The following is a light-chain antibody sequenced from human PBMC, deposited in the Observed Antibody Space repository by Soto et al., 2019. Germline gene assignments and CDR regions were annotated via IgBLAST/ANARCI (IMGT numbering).Light chain of an antibody. V-gene: IGKV3-15*01. CDR1: QSVSTN. CDR3: QQYSNWPRT. CDR2: GAS. J-gene: IGKJ1*01. Sequence: IVMARSPATLSVSPGKRATLSCRASQSVSTNLAWYQQKPGQAPRLLIYGASTRATGMPARFSGSGSGTEFTLTITSLQSEDFAVYFCQQYSNWPRTFGQGTKVDIK.